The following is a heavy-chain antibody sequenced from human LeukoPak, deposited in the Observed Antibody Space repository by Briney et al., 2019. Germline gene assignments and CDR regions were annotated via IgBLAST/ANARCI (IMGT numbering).Heavy chain of an antibody. V-gene: IGHV3-30-3*01. D-gene: IGHD1-26*01. CDR3: ARGHEWELLPLSVY. J-gene: IGHJ4*02. CDR1: GFTFSSYA. CDR2: ISYDGSNK. Sequence: GRSLRPSCAASGFTFSSYAMHWVRQAPGKGLEWVAVISYDGSNKYYADSVKGRFTISRDNSKNTLYLQMNSLRAEDTAVYYCARGHEWELLPLSVYWGQGTLVTVSS.